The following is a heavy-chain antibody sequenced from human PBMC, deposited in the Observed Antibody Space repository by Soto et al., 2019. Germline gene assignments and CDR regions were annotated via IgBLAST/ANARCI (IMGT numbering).Heavy chain of an antibody. CDR1: GFTFTSSA. V-gene: IGHV1-58*01. J-gene: IGHJ6*02. CDR3: AAGHGGHYGMDV. D-gene: IGHD4-17*01. CDR2: IVVGSGNT. Sequence: ASVKVSCKASGFTFTSSAVQWVRQARGQRLEWIGWIVVGSGNTNYAQKFQERVTITRDMSTNTAYMELSSLRSEDTAVYYCAAGHGGHYGMDVWGQGTTVTVSS.